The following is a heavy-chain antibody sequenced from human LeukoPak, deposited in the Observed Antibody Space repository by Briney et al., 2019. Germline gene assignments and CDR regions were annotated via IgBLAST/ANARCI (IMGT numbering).Heavy chain of an antibody. V-gene: IGHV4-38-2*02. J-gene: IGHJ2*01. CDR1: GYSISSGYY. Sequence: SETLSLTCTVSGYSISSGYYWGWIRQPPGKGLEWIGSIYHSGSTYYNPSLKSRVTISVDTSKNQFSLKLSSVTAADTAVYYCARVVAIGYFDLWGRGTLVTVSS. CDR2: IYHSGST. CDR3: ARVVAIGYFDL. D-gene: IGHD5-12*01.